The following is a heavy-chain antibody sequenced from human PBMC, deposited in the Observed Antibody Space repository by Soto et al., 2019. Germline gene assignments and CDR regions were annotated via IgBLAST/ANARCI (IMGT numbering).Heavy chain of an antibody. J-gene: IGHJ3*01. V-gene: IGHV3-23*01. CDR3: AKNGDFDYDAFDV. Sequence: PXGSLRLSCAASDSTIRRYTMSWVRQAPGKGLEWVSGITGNSARIYYADSVKGRFSISRDNSKNTLYLQMDTLRAEDTAVYYCAKNGDFDYDAFDVWGQGTVVTVSS. CDR1: DSTIRRYT. D-gene: IGHD3-16*01. CDR2: ITGNSARI.